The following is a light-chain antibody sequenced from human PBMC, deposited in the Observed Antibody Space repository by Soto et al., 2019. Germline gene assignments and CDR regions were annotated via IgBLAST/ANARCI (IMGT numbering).Light chain of an antibody. J-gene: IGKJ1*01. Sequence: EIVLTQSPGTLSLSPGERATLSCRASQSVSSSYLAWYQQKPGQAPRLLIYAASSRATGIPARFSGSGSGTDLTLTISRLEPEDCAVYCCQQYGSSPWTFGQGTKVEIK. CDR2: AAS. CDR3: QQYGSSPWT. CDR1: QSVSSSY. V-gene: IGKV3-20*01.